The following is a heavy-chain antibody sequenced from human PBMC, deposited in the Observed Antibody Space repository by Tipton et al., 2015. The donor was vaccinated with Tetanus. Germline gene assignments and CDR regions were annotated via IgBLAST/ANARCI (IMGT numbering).Heavy chain of an antibody. J-gene: IGHJ4*02. D-gene: IGHD3-3*01. CDR1: GASINAGGYL. Sequence: TLSLTCDLSGASINAGGYLWTWVRQHPGKGLEWIGNIYYDTARTSHVPSLASRVSISVDASKNQFSLRLTSVTAADTAVHYCARGLPRESFYLDHGGQGKLVTVSS. V-gene: IGHV4-31*11. CDR3: ARGLPRESFYLDH. CDR2: IYYDTART.